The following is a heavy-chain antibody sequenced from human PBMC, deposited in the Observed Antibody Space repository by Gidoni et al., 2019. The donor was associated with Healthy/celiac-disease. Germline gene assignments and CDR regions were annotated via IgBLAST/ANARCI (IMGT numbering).Heavy chain of an antibody. J-gene: IGHJ4*02. CDR2: IKRKTDGGTT. CDR3: TTEGGAATPSDFDY. CDR1: GFTFSNAW. V-gene: IGHV3-15*07. Sequence: EVQLVESGGGLVKPGGSLRLSCAGSGFTFSNAWMNWVRQAPGKGLEGVGRIKRKTDGGTTDYASPVKGRFTISRDDSKNTLYLQMNSLKTEDTAVYYCTTEGGAATPSDFDYWGQGTLVTVSS. D-gene: IGHD2-2*02.